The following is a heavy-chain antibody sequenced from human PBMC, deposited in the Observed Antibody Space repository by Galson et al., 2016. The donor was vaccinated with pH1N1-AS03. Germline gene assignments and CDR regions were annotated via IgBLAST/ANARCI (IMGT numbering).Heavy chain of an antibody. D-gene: IGHD2-15*01. V-gene: IGHV4-61*02. CDR3: ARDGGSAYGMDV. CDR1: GGSISSGSYY. J-gene: IGHJ6*02. CDR2: IYTSGCT. Sequence: TLSLTCTVSGGSISSGSYYWSWIRQPAGKGLEWIGRIYTSGCTNYNPSLKSRVTISVDTSKNQFSLKLSSVTAADTAVYYCARDGGSAYGMDVWGQGTTVTVSS.